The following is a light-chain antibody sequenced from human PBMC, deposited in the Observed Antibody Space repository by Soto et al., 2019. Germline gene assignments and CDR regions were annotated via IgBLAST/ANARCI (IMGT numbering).Light chain of an antibody. J-gene: IGKJ4*01. CDR3: QPYNNWPLT. Sequence: VVMSQSPATLSFSPGEGATLSFRASQGICYTLAWYHHKPGQTPRLLIYDTSTRATGVPTRFSGSRSGAEFTLTINSLQSEDFAVYYCQPYNNWPLTFGGGTKV. CDR2: DTS. V-gene: IGKV3-15*01. CDR1: QGICYT.